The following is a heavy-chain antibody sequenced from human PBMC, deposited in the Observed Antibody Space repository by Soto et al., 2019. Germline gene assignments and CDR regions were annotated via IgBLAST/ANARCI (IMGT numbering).Heavy chain of an antibody. D-gene: IGHD6-13*01. V-gene: IGHV4-34*01. CDR3: ASEGQPRRRFGMDA. CDR2: INHSGST. Sequence: SETLSLTCAVYGGSFSGYYWSWIRQPPGKGLEWIGEINHSGSTNYNPSLKSRVTISVDTSKNQFSLKLSSVTAADTAVYYCASEGQPRRRFGMDAWGQGTTTTVSS. J-gene: IGHJ6*02. CDR1: GGSFSGYY.